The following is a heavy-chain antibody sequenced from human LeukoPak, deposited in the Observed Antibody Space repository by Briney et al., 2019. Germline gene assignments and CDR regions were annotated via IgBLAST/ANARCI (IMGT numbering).Heavy chain of an antibody. V-gene: IGHV3-21*01. CDR3: ARGSTYYDSSGQVPIDY. D-gene: IGHD3-22*01. CDR2: ISSSSSYI. CDR1: GFTFSSYS. Sequence: GGSLRLSCAASGFTFSSYSMNWVRQAPGKGLEWVSSISSSSSYIYYADSVKGRFTISRDNAKNSLYLQMNSLRAEDTAVYYCARGSTYYDSSGQVPIDYWGQGTLVTVSS. J-gene: IGHJ4*02.